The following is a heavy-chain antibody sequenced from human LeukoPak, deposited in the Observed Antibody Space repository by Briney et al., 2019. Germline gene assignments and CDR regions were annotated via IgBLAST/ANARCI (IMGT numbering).Heavy chain of an antibody. J-gene: IGHJ4*02. Sequence: PGGSLRLSCSASGFTFSDYAMYWVRQAPGQGLEWVSVIYFGGTTYYADSVRGRFTISRDNSKNTVYLQMNSLRVEDTAVYYCARGDGVYVYWGQGPLVTVSS. V-gene: IGHV3-53*01. CDR1: GFTFSDYA. CDR2: IYFGGTT. CDR3: ARGDGVYVY. D-gene: IGHD5/OR15-5a*01.